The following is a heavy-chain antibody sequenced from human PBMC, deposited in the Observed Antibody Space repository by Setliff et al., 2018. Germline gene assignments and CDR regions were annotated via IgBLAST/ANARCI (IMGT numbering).Heavy chain of an antibody. Sequence: SETLSLTCTVSGGSVSSSSYYWNWIRRPAGKGLEWIGRIYASGSPDYNPSLKSRVTISRDTSTNQFSLKLSSVTAADTAVYYCARERYFDWFFEDWGQGTLVTVS. V-gene: IGHV4-61*02. CDR3: ARERYFDWFFED. J-gene: IGHJ4*02. CDR2: IYASGSP. CDR1: GGSVSSSSYY. D-gene: IGHD3-9*01.